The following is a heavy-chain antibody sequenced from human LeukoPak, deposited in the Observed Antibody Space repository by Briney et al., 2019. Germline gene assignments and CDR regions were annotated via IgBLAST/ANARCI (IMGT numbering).Heavy chain of an antibody. CDR1: GYTFTSYD. D-gene: IGHD1-26*01. CDR2: MNPNSGNT. CDR3: ARTLRVRHGSYYTYFDY. J-gene: IGHJ4*02. V-gene: IGHV1-8*01. Sequence: GASVKVSCKASGYTFTSYDINWVRQATGQGLEWMGWMNPNSGNTGYAQRFQGRVTMTRNTSISTAYMELSSLRSEDTAVYYCARTLRVRHGSYYTYFDYWGQGTLVTVSS.